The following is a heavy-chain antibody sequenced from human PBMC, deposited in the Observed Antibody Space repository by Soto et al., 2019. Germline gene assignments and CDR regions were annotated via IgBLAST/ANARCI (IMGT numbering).Heavy chain of an antibody. D-gene: IGHD3-16*02. CDR2: IYYSGST. Sequence: SETLSLTCTVSGGSISSGGYYWSWIRQHPGKGLEWIGYIYYSGSTYYNPSLKSRVTISVDTSKNQFSLKLSSVTAADTAVYYCARDQRKGELSDWGQGTLVTVSS. V-gene: IGHV4-31*03. CDR1: GGSISSGGYY. CDR3: ARDQRKGELSD. J-gene: IGHJ4*02.